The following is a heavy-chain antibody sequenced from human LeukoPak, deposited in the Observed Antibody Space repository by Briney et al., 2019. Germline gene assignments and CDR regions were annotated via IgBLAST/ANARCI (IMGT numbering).Heavy chain of an antibody. V-gene: IGHV4-59*08. Sequence: SETLSLTCTVSGGSISSYYWSWIRQPPGKGLEWIGYIYYSGSTNYNPSLKSRVTISVDTSKNQFSLKLSSVTAADTAVYYCARLIGSGPADPYYYYGMDVWGQGTTVTVSS. CDR3: ARLIGSGPADPYYYYGMDV. CDR1: GGSISSYY. D-gene: IGHD3-16*02. J-gene: IGHJ6*02. CDR2: IYYSGST.